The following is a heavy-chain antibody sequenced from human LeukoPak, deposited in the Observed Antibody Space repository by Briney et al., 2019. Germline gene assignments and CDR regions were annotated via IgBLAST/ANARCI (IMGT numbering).Heavy chain of an antibody. D-gene: IGHD3-3*02. Sequence: GGSLRLSCAASEFTFSSYTMHWVRQAPGKGLEWISILYSGSDTYYSDSVRGRFTISRDDSKNTLSLQMNSLRAEDTAVYYRARVGDHFHWYLDLWGRGTLVSVSS. CDR1: EFTFSSYT. CDR2: LYSGSDT. CDR3: ARVGDHFHWYLDL. V-gene: IGHV3-53*01. J-gene: IGHJ2*01.